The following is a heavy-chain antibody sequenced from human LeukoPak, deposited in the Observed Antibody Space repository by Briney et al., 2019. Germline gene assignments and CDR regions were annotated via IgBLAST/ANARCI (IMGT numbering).Heavy chain of an antibody. CDR3: ASRSSRGDGYAPYYYYYMDV. D-gene: IGHD5-24*01. CDR2: IIPIFGTA. CDR1: GGTFSSYA. Sequence: SVKVSCKASGGTFSSYAISWVRQAPGQGLEWMGGIIPIFGTANYAQKFQGRVTITTDESTSTAYMELSSLRSEDTAVYYCASRSSRGDGYAPYYYYYMDVWGKGTTVTVSS. V-gene: IGHV1-69*05. J-gene: IGHJ6*03.